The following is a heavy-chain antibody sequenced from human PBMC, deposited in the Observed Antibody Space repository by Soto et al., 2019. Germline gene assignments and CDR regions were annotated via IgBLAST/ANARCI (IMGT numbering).Heavy chain of an antibody. D-gene: IGHD2-15*01. CDR3: ARGAVVVPNGLIAGMDV. J-gene: IGHJ6*02. Sequence: ASVKVSCKPSGYSFSNFYVHWVRLAPGQGLEWMGIIDPSSGTTSYTQKFQERVTMTRDTSMSTVYMELSRLRSEDTAVYYCARGAVVVPNGLIAGMDVWGLGTTVTVSS. V-gene: IGHV1-46*01. CDR2: IDPSSGTT. CDR1: GYSFSNFY.